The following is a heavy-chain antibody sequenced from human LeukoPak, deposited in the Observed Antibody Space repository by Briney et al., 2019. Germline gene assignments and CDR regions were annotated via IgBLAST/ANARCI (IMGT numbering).Heavy chain of an antibody. CDR2: IYPGDSDT. CDR3: ARHRPYSSGWRHFDY. D-gene: IGHD6-19*01. V-gene: IGHV5-51*01. CDR1: GYSFTNNW. J-gene: IGHJ4*02. Sequence: GESLKISCKGSGYSFTNNWIGWVRQMPGKGLEWMGIIYPGDSDTRYSPSFQGQVTISADKSISTAYLQWSSLKASDTAIYYCARHRPYSSGWRHFDYWGQGTLVTVSS.